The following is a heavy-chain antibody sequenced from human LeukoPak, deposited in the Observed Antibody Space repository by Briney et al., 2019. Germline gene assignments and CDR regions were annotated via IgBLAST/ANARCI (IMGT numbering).Heavy chain of an antibody. CDR2: INPNSGGT. D-gene: IGHD2-21*02. Sequence: GASVKVSCKASGYTFTGYYMHWVRQAPGQGLEWMGWINPNSGGTNYAQKFQGRVTMTRDTSISTAYMELSSLRSEDTAVYYCARIVVGTGTLDYWGQGTLVTVSS. CDR3: ARIVVGTGTLDY. CDR1: GYTFTGYY. V-gene: IGHV1-2*02. J-gene: IGHJ4*02.